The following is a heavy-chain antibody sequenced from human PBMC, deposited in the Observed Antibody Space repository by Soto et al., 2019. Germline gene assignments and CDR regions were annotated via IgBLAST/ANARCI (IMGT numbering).Heavy chain of an antibody. CDR1: GYTFTSYA. CDR3: ARGAITIFGVVRMDV. D-gene: IGHD3-3*01. Sequence: QVQLVQSGAEVKKPGASVKVSCKASGYTFTSYAMHWVRQAPGQRLEWMGWINACNDNTKYSQKFQGRVTITRDTSASTAYMELSSLRSEDTAVYYCARGAITIFGVVRMDVWGQGTTVTVSS. CDR2: INACNDNT. V-gene: IGHV1-3*01. J-gene: IGHJ6*02.